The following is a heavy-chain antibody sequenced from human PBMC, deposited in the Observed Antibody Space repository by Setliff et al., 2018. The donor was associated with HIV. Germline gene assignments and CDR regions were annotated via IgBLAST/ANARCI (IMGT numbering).Heavy chain of an antibody. V-gene: IGHV4-34*01. J-gene: IGHJ4*02. CDR1: GGSFSNYY. Sequence: PSETLSLTCTVYGGSFSNYYTNWIRQPPGEGLEWIGELSPSGTTRSNPSLQSRVTISLDTSNNQFSLKLTSLTAADTAMYYCASFFVTTVTNQDYWGQGTPVTVSS. CDR3: ASFFVTTVTNQDY. D-gene: IGHD4-17*01. CDR2: LSPSGTT.